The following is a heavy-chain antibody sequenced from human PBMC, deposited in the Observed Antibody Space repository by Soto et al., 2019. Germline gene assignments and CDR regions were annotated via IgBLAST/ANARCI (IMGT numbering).Heavy chain of an antibody. D-gene: IGHD3-10*01. CDR1: GFTFSDYY. V-gene: IGHV3-11*06. CDR3: ARDRPYGSGSNTDAFDI. Sequence: QVQLVESGGGLVKPGGSLRLSCAASGFTFSDYYMSWIRQAPGMGLEWVSYISTISTYSNYADSVKGRFTISRDNAKKSVYLQMSSLRGEDTAVYYCARDRPYGSGSNTDAFDIWGQGTMVTVSS. J-gene: IGHJ3*02. CDR2: ISTISTYS.